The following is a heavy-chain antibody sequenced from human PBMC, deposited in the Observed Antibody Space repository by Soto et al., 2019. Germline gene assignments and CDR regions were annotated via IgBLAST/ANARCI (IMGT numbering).Heavy chain of an antibody. CDR2: ITPIYPTT. CDR3: ARIPRYSFPTSDDLDS. J-gene: IGHJ4*02. Sequence: QVQLVQSGAEVRKPGSSVQGSCKASGGTFYTYTFSWVRQAPGQGLEWMGSITPIYPTTNYAEKFQGRLTVTADGSTNTAYMELNSLTSADTAVYYCARIPRYSFPTSDDLDSWGQETLVTVSS. V-gene: IGHV1-69*15. D-gene: IGHD5-18*01. CDR1: GGTFYTYT.